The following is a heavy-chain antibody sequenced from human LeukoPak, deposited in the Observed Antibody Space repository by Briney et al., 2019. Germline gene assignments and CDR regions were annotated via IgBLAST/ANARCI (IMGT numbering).Heavy chain of an antibody. D-gene: IGHD2-21*02. J-gene: IGHJ4*02. V-gene: IGHV3-74*03. Sequence: PGGSLRLSCAASGFTVSSYWMHWVRQAPGKGLVWDSRIKSDGSSTKYADSVKGRFTISRDNAKNTLYLQMNSLRAEDTAVYYCAREAGVTALSNDYWGQGTLVTVSS. CDR2: IKSDGSST. CDR3: AREAGVTALSNDY. CDR1: GFTVSSYW.